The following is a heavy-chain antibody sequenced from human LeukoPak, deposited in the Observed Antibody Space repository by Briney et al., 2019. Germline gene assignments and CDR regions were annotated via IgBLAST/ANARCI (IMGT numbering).Heavy chain of an antibody. CDR2: IYYSGST. V-gene: IGHV4-59*01. CDR3: ASYGSGSYYRGLWDNWFDP. J-gene: IGHJ5*02. D-gene: IGHD3-10*01. CDR1: GVSISSYY. Sequence: SETLSLTCTVSGVSISSYYWSWLRQPPGKGLEWIGYIYYSGSTNYNPSLKSRVTISVDTSKNQFSLKLSSVTAADTAVYYCASYGSGSYYRGLWDNWFDPWGQGTLVTVSS.